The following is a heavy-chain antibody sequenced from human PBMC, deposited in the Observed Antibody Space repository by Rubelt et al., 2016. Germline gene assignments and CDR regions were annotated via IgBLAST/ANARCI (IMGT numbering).Heavy chain of an antibody. Sequence: QVQLVQSGAEVKKPGASVKVSCKVSGYTLTGLSMHWVRQAPGKGLEWMGGFDPEDGETIYAQEFQGRVTMTEDTSTDTAYMELSSLRSEDTAVYYCATRSLWFGEIDRYFDYWGQGTLVTVSS. CDR2: FDPEDGET. CDR1: GYTLTGLS. D-gene: IGHD3-10*01. V-gene: IGHV1-24*01. CDR3: ATRSLWFGEIDRYFDY. J-gene: IGHJ4*02.